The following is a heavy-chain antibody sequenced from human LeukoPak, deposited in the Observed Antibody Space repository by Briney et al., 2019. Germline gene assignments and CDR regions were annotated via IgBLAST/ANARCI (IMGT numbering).Heavy chain of an antibody. V-gene: IGHV4-59*01. Sequence: PSETLSLTCTVSGGSISSYYWSWIRQPPGKGLEWIGYIYYSGSTNYNPSLKSRVTISVDTSKNQFSLKLSSVTAADTAVYYCASGISTSGYDWPFDYWGQGTLVTVSS. D-gene: IGHD5-12*01. CDR1: GGSISSYY. CDR2: IYYSGST. CDR3: ASGISTSGYDWPFDY. J-gene: IGHJ4*02.